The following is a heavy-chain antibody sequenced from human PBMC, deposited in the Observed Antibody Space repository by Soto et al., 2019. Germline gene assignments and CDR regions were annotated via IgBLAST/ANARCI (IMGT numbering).Heavy chain of an antibody. J-gene: IGHJ6*02. V-gene: IGHV3-23*01. Sequence: EVQLLESGGGLVQPGGSLRLSCAASGFTFSSYAMSWVRQAPGKGLEWVSAISGSGGSTYYADSVKGRFTISRDNAKNSLYLQMNSLRAEDTAVYYCARDPYDILTGYLYYGMDVWGQGTTVTVSS. CDR3: ARDPYDILTGYLYYGMDV. CDR1: GFTFSSYA. CDR2: ISGSGGST. D-gene: IGHD3-9*01.